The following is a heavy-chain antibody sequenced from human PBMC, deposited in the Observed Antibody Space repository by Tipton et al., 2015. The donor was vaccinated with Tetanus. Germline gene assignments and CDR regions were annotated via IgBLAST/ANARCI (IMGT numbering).Heavy chain of an antibody. CDR2: IYVSGTT. J-gene: IGHJ4*02. Sequence: TLSLTCTVSGGSISGSEYYWGWIRQPPGKGLEWIGSIYVSGTTYYFPSLKSRVTISIDTSMNQFSLKLTSVTAADTAVYYCARGEDQYKSGKFWGQGTLVTVSS. D-gene: IGHD1-1*01. CDR3: ARGEDQYKSGKF. CDR1: GGSISGSEYY. V-gene: IGHV4-39*01.